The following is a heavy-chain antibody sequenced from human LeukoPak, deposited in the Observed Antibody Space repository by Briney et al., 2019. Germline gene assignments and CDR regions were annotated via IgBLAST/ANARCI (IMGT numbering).Heavy chain of an antibody. J-gene: IGHJ4*02. Sequence: GGSLRLSCTASGFTFSTYWMTWVRQAPGKGLEWVASIKMDASEKYYQDSVKGRFTISRDNVKNSLYLQMDSLRAEDTAVYYCARTDSTWYIFDFWGQGTLVTASS. CDR3: ARTDSTWYIFDF. V-gene: IGHV3-7*01. CDR2: IKMDASEK. D-gene: IGHD6-13*01. CDR1: GFTFSTYW.